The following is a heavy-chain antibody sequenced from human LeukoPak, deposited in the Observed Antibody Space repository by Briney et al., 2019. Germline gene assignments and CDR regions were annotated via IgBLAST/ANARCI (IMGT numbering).Heavy chain of an antibody. Sequence: GGSLRLSCAASGFTFSSYWMSWVRQAPGKGLEWVANIKQDGSEKYYVDSVKGRFTISRDNAKNSLYLQMNSLRAEDTAVYYCARDPRPSWSAGLPGYWGQGTLVTASS. J-gene: IGHJ4*02. CDR2: IKQDGSEK. CDR1: GFTFSSYW. CDR3: ARDPRPSWSAGLPGY. D-gene: IGHD2-15*01. V-gene: IGHV3-7*01.